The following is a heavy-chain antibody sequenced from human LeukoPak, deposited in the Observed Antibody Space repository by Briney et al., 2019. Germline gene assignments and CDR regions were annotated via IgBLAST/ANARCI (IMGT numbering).Heavy chain of an antibody. V-gene: IGHV1-24*01. Sequence: GASVKVSCKVSGYTLTELSMHWVRQAPGKGLEWMGGFDPEDGETIYAQKFQGRVTMTEDTSTDTAYMELSNLRSEDTAVYYCATAFGGYSYGSLWFDPWGQGTLVTVSS. D-gene: IGHD5-18*01. CDR2: FDPEDGET. CDR3: ATAFGGYSYGSLWFDP. J-gene: IGHJ5*02. CDR1: GYTLTELS.